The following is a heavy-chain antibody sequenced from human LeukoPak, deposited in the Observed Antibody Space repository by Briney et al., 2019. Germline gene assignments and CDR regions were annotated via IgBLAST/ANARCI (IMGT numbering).Heavy chain of an antibody. CDR3: AHRRNFPYGSGSLFWFDP. Sequence: SGPTLVNPTQTLTLNCTFSGFSLSESGVGVGWIRQPPGKALEWLALIYWDDDKRYSLSLKSRLTITKDTSKNQVVLTMTNMDPMDTATYYCAHRRNFPYGSGSLFWFDPWGQGTLVTVSS. V-gene: IGHV2-5*02. D-gene: IGHD3-10*01. CDR1: GFSLSESGVG. J-gene: IGHJ5*02. CDR2: IYWDDDK.